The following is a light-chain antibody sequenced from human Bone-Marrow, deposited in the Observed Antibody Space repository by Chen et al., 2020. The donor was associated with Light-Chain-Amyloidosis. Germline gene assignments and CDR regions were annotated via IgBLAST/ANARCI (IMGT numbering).Light chain of an antibody. Sequence: SYELTQPPSVSVSPGQTARITCSGDDLPTKYAYWYQQKPGQAPVLVIHRDTERPSGMSERFSGSSSGTTATLTISVVQAEDEADYHCQSADSSCTYEVIFGGGTKLTVL. CDR3: QSADSSCTYEVI. CDR1: DLPTKY. CDR2: RDT. J-gene: IGLJ2*01. V-gene: IGLV3-25*03.